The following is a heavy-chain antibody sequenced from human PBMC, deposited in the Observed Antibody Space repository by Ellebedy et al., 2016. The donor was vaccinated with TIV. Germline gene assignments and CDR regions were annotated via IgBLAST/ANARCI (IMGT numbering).Heavy chain of an antibody. CDR2: IHYSGNT. Sequence: SETLSLTXSVSGASISTNYWSWIRQPPGKGLEWIGYIHYSGNTKYNPSLKNRVSMSVDTSNSQFSLQVSSVTAADTAVYYCAKQNWNDEGYFDYWGQGILVAVSS. J-gene: IGHJ4*02. CDR3: AKQNWNDEGYFDY. D-gene: IGHD1-1*01. CDR1: GASISTNY. V-gene: IGHV4-59*03.